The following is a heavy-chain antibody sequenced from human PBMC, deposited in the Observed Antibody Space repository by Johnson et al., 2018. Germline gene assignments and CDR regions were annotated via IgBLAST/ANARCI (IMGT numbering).Heavy chain of an antibody. CDR3: AKGWIAARFYYYYGMDV. J-gene: IGHJ6*02. CDR2: LSSSSSTI. V-gene: IGHV3-48*02. D-gene: IGHD6-6*01. CDR1: GFTFSSYS. Sequence: VQLVESGGGLVQXGGSLRLSCAASGFTFSSYSMNWVRQAPGKGLEWVSYLSSSSSTIDYADSVKGRFTISRDNAKNSLYLQMNSLRDEDTAVYYCAKGWIAARFYYYYGMDVWDQGTTVTVSS.